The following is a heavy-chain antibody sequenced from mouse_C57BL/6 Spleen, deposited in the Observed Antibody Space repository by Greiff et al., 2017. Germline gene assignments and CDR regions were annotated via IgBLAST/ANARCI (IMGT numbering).Heavy chain of an antibody. Sequence: QVQLQQPGAELVKPGASVKLSCKASGYTFTSYWMHWVKQRPGRGLEWIGRIDPNSGGTKYNEKFKSKATLTVDKPSSTAYMQLISLTSEDSAVYYCASGGYYDGYYVDYAMDYWGQGTAVTVSS. CDR2: IDPNSGGT. CDR1: GYTFTSYW. CDR3: ASGGYYDGYYVDYAMDY. V-gene: IGHV1-72*01. J-gene: IGHJ4*01. D-gene: IGHD2-3*01.